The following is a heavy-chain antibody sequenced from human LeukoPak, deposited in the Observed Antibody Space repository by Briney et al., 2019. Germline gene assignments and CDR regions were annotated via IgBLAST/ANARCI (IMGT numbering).Heavy chain of an antibody. CDR2: IWCVGSNK. CDR3: ASSRSSTWYGLEY. D-gene: IGHD6-13*01. J-gene: IGHJ4*02. V-gene: IGHV3-33*01. Sequence: PGGSLRLSCAASGFTFSSYGMHWVRQAPGKGLEWVAVIWCVGSNKYYVDSVKGRFTISRDNSKNTLYLQMNSLRAEDTALYYCASSRSSTWYGLEYWGQGTLVTVSS. CDR1: GFTFSSYG.